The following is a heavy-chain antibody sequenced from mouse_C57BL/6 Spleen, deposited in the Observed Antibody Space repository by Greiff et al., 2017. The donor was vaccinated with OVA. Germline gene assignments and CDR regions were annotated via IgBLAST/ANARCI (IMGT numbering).Heavy chain of an antibody. V-gene: IGHV3-6*01. CDR2: ISYDGSN. Sequence: EVKLMESGPGLVKPSQSLSLTCSVTGYSITSGYYWNWIRQFPGNKLEWMGYISYDGSNNYHPSLKNRISITRDTSKNQFFLKLNSVTTEDTATYYCARDQWYFDVWGTGTTVTVSS. J-gene: IGHJ1*03. CDR3: ARDQWYFDV. CDR1: GYSITSGYY.